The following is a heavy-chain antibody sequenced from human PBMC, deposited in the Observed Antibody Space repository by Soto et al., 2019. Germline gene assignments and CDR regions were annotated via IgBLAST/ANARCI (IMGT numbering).Heavy chain of an antibody. CDR2: ISYDGSNK. D-gene: IGHD3-9*01. V-gene: IGHV3-30-3*01. J-gene: IGHJ6*02. Sequence: GGYLRLSCAASGFTFSSYAMHWDRQAPGKGLEWVAVISYDGSNKYYADSVKGRFTISRDNSKNTLYLQMNSLRAEDTAVYYCARDVVRYYDILTGYFHYYYYGMDVWGRGTTVTV. CDR3: ARDVVRYYDILTGYFHYYYYGMDV. CDR1: GFTFSSYA.